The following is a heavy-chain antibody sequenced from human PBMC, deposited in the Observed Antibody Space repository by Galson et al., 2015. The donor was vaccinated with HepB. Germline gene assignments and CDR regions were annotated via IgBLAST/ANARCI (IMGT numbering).Heavy chain of an antibody. CDR1: GFSLSTSGMC. CDR3: ARVPRPVAATIGGNYPYFYYMDV. D-gene: IGHD6-19*01. J-gene: IGHJ6*03. CDR2: IDWDDDK. Sequence: PALVKPTQTLTLTCTFSGFSLSTSGMCVSWIRQPPGKALEWLALIDWDDDKYYSTSLKTRLTISKDTSKNQVVLTMTNMDPVDTGTYYCARVPRPVAATIGGNYPYFYYMDVWGKGTTVTVSS. V-gene: IGHV2-70*01.